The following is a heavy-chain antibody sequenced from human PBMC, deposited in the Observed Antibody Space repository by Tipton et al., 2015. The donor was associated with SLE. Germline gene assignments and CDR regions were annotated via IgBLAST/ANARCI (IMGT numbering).Heavy chain of an antibody. J-gene: IGHJ3*02. CDR3: ARGGILGFHPSAFDI. CDR2: IYRTGTT. CDR1: GGSISSSSYY. D-gene: IGHD3-16*01. Sequence: TLSLTCTVSGGSISSSSYYWGWIRQPPGKGLQWIACIYRTGTTYVNPSLKSRVSMSMDTSNNRFSLTMTSLTVADTAVYYCARGGILGFHPSAFDIWGQGTMVTVSS. V-gene: IGHV4-39*07.